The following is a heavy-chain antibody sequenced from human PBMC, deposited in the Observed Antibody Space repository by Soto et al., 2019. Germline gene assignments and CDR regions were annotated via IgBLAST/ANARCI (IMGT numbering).Heavy chain of an antibody. Sequence: SETLSLTCTVSGGSISSSNYYWAWIRQSQGKGLEWIGKINHSGSTNYNPSLKSRVTISVDTSKNQFSLKLSSVTAADTAVYYCARGLTWSYGPRSGRYFDYWGQGTLVTVSS. CDR1: GGSISSSNYY. D-gene: IGHD3-10*01. CDR2: INHSGST. J-gene: IGHJ4*02. CDR3: ARGLTWSYGPRSGRYFDY. V-gene: IGHV4-39*07.